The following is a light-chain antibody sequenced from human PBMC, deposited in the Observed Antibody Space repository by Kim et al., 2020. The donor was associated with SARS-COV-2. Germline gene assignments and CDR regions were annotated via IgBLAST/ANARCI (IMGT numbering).Light chain of an antibody. CDR1: RGITYS. CDR2: GAS. Sequence: ASGGDAVTITCRASRGITYSLAWYQQRPRKAPKLLLYGASRLERGVPSTFSGGGSGTNFTLTISSLQAEDFATYYCQQYYTTPLTFGGGTKVDIK. CDR3: QQYYTTPLT. J-gene: IGKJ4*01. V-gene: IGKV1-NL1*01.